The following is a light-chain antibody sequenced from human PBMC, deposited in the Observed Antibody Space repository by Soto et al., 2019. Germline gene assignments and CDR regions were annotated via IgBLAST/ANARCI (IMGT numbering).Light chain of an antibody. CDR1: QSISSW. Sequence: DIRMTQSPAALSASVGDRVTITCRASQSISSWLAWYQQQPGKAPNLLIYRASRLESGVPSRFSGSGSGTEFTLTISSLQPDDFAPYYCQHYTSYSEAFGQGTKV. J-gene: IGKJ1*01. V-gene: IGKV1-5*03. CDR3: QHYTSYSEA. CDR2: RAS.